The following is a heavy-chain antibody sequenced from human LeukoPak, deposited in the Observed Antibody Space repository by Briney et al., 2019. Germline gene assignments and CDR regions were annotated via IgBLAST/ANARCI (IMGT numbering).Heavy chain of an antibody. CDR3: ARDLVPFQDIVATRVWDY. Sequence: GASVKVSCKASGYTFTSYGISWVRQAPGQGLEWMGWISAYNGNTNYAQKLQGRVTMTTDTSTSTAYMELRSLRSDDTAVYYCARDLVPFQDIVATRVWDYWGQGTLVTVSS. CDR1: GYTFTSYG. D-gene: IGHD5-12*01. J-gene: IGHJ4*02. V-gene: IGHV1-18*01. CDR2: ISAYNGNT.